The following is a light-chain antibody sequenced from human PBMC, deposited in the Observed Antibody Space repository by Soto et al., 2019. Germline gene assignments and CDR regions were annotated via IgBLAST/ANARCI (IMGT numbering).Light chain of an antibody. V-gene: IGKV3-20*01. J-gene: IGKJ1*01. Sequence: EIVLTQSPGTLSLSPGERATLSCRASQSVSSTYLAWYQQKPGQAPRLLIYGASSRATGIPDRFSGSGSGTESTITISRLEPVDFAVYYCQRYCSSRTFGQGTKVQVK. CDR2: GAS. CDR3: QRYCSSRT. CDR1: QSVSSTY.